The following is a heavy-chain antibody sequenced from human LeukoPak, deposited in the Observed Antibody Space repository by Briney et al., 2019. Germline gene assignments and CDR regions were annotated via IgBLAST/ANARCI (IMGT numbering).Heavy chain of an antibody. CDR3: AKGFAAHYYDSSGYFDY. CDR1: GFTFSSYG. V-gene: IGHV3-30*18. CDR2: ISYDGSNK. D-gene: IGHD3-22*01. J-gene: IGHJ4*02. Sequence: PGRSLRLSCAASGFTFSSYGMHWVRHAPGKGLEWVAIISYDGSNKYYADSVKGRFTISRDNSENTLYLQMNSLRAEDTAVYYCAKGFAAHYYDSSGYFDYWGQGTLVTVSS.